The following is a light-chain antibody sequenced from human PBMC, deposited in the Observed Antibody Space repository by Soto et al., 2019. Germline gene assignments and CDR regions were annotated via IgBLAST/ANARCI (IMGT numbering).Light chain of an antibody. Sequence: EIVMTQSPATLSVSPGERATLSCRASQSVGSNLAWYQQKPGQAPRLLIYGTSTRATGIPARFSGSGSGTESTLTISSLQSEDFAVYYCQQYNNWPSITCGQGTRLEMK. V-gene: IGKV3-15*01. CDR1: QSVGSN. CDR3: QQYNNWPSIT. J-gene: IGKJ5*01. CDR2: GTS.